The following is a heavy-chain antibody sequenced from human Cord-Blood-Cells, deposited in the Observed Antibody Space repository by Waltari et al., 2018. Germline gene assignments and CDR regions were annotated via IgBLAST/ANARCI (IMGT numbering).Heavy chain of an antibody. J-gene: IGHJ6*02. V-gene: IGHV1-24*01. CDR2: CNPEDGEA. CDR3: ARILKKAAPPGYYYYGMDV. Sequence: QSKLVASGAEVTNPGGLGRVSWRVSGDTLTELPRHWVGQAWGNGLEWMEGCNPEDGEAIYDHKCHSEVTTTDDTSTTTAYMALSSLISQDTAVYYCARILKKAAPPGYYYYGMDVWGQGTTVTVSS. CDR1: GDTLTELP.